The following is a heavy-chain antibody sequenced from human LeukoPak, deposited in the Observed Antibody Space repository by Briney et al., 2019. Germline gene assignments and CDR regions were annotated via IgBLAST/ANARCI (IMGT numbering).Heavy chain of an antibody. Sequence: GRSLRLSCAASGFTFSSYDMHWVRQAPGKGLEWVSAISGSGGSTYYADSVKGRFTISRDNSKNTLYLQMNSLRAEDTAVYYCAKDDYYYDSSGFAPGYFQHWGQGTLVTVSS. CDR1: GFTFSSYD. J-gene: IGHJ1*01. CDR3: AKDDYYYDSSGFAPGYFQH. V-gene: IGHV3-23*01. CDR2: ISGSGGST. D-gene: IGHD3-22*01.